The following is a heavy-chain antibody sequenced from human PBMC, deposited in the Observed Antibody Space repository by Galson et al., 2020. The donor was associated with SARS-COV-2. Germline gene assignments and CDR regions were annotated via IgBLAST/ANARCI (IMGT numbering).Heavy chain of an antibody. J-gene: IGHJ4*02. D-gene: IGHD3-22*01. CDR2: ISGYNGNT. CDR1: CYTFTSYG. V-gene: IGHV1-18*01. Sequence: ASVKVSCKASCYTFTSYGISWVRQAPGQGLEWMGWISGYNGNTNYAQKVQGRVTLTTDTSTSTAYMELRSLRSDDTAVYYCARALSDRSGYEGYWGQGTLVTVSS. CDR3: ARALSDRSGYEGY.